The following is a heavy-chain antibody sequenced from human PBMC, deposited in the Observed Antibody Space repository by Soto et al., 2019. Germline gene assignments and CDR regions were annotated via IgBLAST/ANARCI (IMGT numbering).Heavy chain of an antibody. CDR1: GFTFGRHG. CDR3: ARDDDYGDNGLDY. D-gene: IGHD4-17*01. V-gene: IGHV3-33*01. Sequence: QVQLVESGGGVVQPGGSLRLSCAASGFTFGRHGMHWVRQAPGKGLEWVGVIGSDGRRASYADSVKGRFTISRDNGQNTLYLQINSLRAEETAVYYCARDDDYGDNGLDYWGQGTLVTVSS. J-gene: IGHJ4*02. CDR2: IGSDGRRA.